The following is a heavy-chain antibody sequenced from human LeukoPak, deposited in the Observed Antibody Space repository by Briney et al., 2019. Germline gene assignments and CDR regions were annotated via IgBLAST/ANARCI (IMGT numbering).Heavy chain of an antibody. D-gene: IGHD2-8*01. Sequence: SETLSLTCAVSGGXISSSNCWSWVRQPPGKGLEWIGEIFQSGTTNYNPSLKSRVTISVDKSKNQFSLKLTSVTAADTAVYYCARVPFDTNSYYYYYGMDVWGQGTTVTVSS. CDR1: GGXISSSNC. CDR2: IFQSGTT. CDR3: ARVPFDTNSYYYYYGMDV. J-gene: IGHJ6*02. V-gene: IGHV4-4*02.